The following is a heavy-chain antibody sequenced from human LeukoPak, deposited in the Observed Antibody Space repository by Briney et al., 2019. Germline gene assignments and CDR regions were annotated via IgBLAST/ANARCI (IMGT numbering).Heavy chain of an antibody. D-gene: IGHD5-12*01. CDR2: TYYRSKWYN. J-gene: IGHJ4*02. CDR3: ARGVATILPRPPESSVFDY. Sequence: SQTLSLTCAISGDSVSSNSAAWNWIRQSPSRGLEWLGRTYYRSKWYNDYAVSVKSRLTINPDTSKNQFSLQLNSVTPEDTAVYYCARGVATILPRPPESSVFDYWGQGTLVTVSS. V-gene: IGHV6-1*01. CDR1: GDSVSSNSAA.